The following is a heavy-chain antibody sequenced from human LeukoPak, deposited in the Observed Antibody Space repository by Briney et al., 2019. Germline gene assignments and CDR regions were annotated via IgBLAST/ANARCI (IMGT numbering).Heavy chain of an antibody. CDR3: ARDADGYED. V-gene: IGHV3-7*01. CDR2: IKEDGSED. Sequence: GGSLRLSCAASGFTFSGAWMSWVRQAPGKGLEWVANIKEDGSEDYYADSVKGRFAISKDNAKNSLYLQMNNLRAEDTAMYYCARDADGYEDWGQGTLVIVSS. CDR1: GFTFSGAW. J-gene: IGHJ4*02. D-gene: IGHD5-24*01.